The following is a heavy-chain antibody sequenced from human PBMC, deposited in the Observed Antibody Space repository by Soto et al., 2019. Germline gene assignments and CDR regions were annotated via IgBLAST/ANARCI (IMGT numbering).Heavy chain of an antibody. CDR2: ILYDGTKK. CDR3: VKDLAHMADH. Sequence: QVQLLESGGGVVLPGGSLRLSCEASGFTFNSYGMYWVGQAPGKGLDWVAHILYDGTKKYYADSVKGRFTISRDNSKNTLYLQMDRMRIEDTAVYFCVKDLAHMADHWGQGTLVIVSS. CDR1: GFTFNSYG. J-gene: IGHJ4*02. V-gene: IGHV3-30*18.